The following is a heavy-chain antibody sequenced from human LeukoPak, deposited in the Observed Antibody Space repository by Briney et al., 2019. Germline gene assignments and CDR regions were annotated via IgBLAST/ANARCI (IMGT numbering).Heavy chain of an antibody. CDR3: AKAHSSSWYFLLRY. V-gene: IGHV3-23*01. CDR1: GFTFSSYG. CDR2: ISGSGGST. J-gene: IGHJ4*02. Sequence: WGSLRLSCAASGFTFSSYGMNWVRQAPGKGLEWVSAISGSGGSTYYADSVKGRFTISRDNSKNTLYLQMNSLRAEDTAVYYCAKAHSSSWYFLLRYWGQGTLVTVSS. D-gene: IGHD6-13*01.